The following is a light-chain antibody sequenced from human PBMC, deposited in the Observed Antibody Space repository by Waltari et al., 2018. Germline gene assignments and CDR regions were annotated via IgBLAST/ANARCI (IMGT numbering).Light chain of an antibody. J-gene: IGLJ3*02. CDR2: EVS. Sequence: QSALTQPPSASGSPGQSAPISCTGTSSDGGGYNYVSWYQQHPGKAPKLMIYEVSKRPSGVPDRFSGSKSGNTASLTVSGLQAEDEADYYCSSYAGSNNLVFGGGTKLTVL. CDR1: SSDGGGYNY. CDR3: SSYAGSNNLV. V-gene: IGLV2-8*01.